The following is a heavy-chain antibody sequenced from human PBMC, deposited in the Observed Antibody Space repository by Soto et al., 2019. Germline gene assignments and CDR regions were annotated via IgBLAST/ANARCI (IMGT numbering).Heavy chain of an antibody. D-gene: IGHD3-10*01. Sequence: ASVKVSCKASGYTFTSYGISWVRQAPGQGLEWMGWISAYNGNTNYVQKLQGRVTMTTDTSTSTAYMELRSLRSDDTAVYYCARVVYYGSGSYDEGYMDVWGKGTTVTVSS. CDR1: GYTFTSYG. CDR2: ISAYNGNT. V-gene: IGHV1-18*01. J-gene: IGHJ6*03. CDR3: ARVVYYGSGSYDEGYMDV.